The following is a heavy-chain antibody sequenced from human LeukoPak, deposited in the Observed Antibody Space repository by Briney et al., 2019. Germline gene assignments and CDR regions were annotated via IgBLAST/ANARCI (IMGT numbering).Heavy chain of an antibody. V-gene: IGHV1-69*06. Sequence: SVKVSCKASGGTFSSYAISWVRQAPGQGLEWMGGIIPIFGTANYAQKFQGRVTITADKSTSTAHMELSSLRSEDTAVYYCARDPGFGEKWFEAFDIWGQGTMVTVSS. J-gene: IGHJ3*02. CDR1: GGTFSSYA. CDR2: IIPIFGTA. CDR3: ARDPGFGEKWFEAFDI. D-gene: IGHD3-10*01.